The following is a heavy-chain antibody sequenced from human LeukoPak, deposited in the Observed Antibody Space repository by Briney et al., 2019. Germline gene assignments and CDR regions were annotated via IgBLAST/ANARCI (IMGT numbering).Heavy chain of an antibody. J-gene: IGHJ4*02. D-gene: IGHD6-13*01. V-gene: IGHV4-59*01. CDR3: ASRLHFYSMTWYNFDF. CDR1: GGSIRSYY. CDR2: MYYSGTT. Sequence: PSETLSLTCTVSGGSIRSYYWSWIRQTPGKGLEWIGDMYYSGTTNYNPSLKSRVTISVDTSKNQLSLKLSSVTAADTAVYYCASRLHFYSMTWYNFDFWGQGTLVTVSS.